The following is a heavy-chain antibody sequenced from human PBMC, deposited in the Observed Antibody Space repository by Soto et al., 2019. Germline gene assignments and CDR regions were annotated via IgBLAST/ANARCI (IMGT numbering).Heavy chain of an antibody. CDR2: ISAYNGNT. D-gene: IGHD6-19*01. V-gene: IGHV1-18*01. J-gene: IGHJ4*02. CDR3: ARDQEHSVAGINDY. Sequence: ASVKVSCKASGYTFTSYGISWVRQAPGQVLEWMGLISAYNGNTNYAQKLQGRVTITTDTSTSTAYMELRSLRSDDTAVDYCARDQEHSVAGINDYWGQGTLVTVSS. CDR1: GYTFTSYG.